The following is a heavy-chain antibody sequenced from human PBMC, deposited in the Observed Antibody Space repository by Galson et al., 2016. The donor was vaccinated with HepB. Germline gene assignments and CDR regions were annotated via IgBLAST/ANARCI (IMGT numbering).Heavy chain of an antibody. CDR2: INTESGAI. CDR3: ARDLASTSNWEFDY. D-gene: IGHD2-2*01. V-gene: IGHV1-2*02. J-gene: IGHJ4*02. Sequence: SVKVSCKASGYFFTDYFIQWVRQAPGQGLEWLGRINTESGAIEYAPKFQGRVTMTRDTSTSTTYMDLSSLTSDDTASYYCARDLASTSNWEFDYWGQGTLVTVSS. CDR1: GYFFTDYF.